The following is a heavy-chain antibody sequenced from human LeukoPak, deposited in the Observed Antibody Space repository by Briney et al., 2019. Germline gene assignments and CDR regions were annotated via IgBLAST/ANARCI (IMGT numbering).Heavy chain of an antibody. D-gene: IGHD3-22*01. CDR3: ARGDGDSDSNGVLMGWFDP. V-gene: IGHV1-46*01. CDR2: IDPSGGST. Sequence: ASVKVSCKASGYTFTSNYMHWVRQAPGQGLEWMGVIDPSGGSTSYAQGFQDRVTMTSDTSTSTVYMELSSLRSEDTAVYYCARGDGDSDSNGVLMGWFDPWGQGTLVTVSS. CDR1: GYTFTSNY. J-gene: IGHJ5*02.